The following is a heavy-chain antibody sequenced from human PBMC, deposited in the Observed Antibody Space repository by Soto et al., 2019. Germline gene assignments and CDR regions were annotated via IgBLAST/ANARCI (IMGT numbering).Heavy chain of an antibody. D-gene: IGHD3-3*01. Sequence: QVQLVESGGGVVQPGRSLRLSCAASGFTFSRYGMHWVRQAPGKGLEWVAVIWYDGSNKYYADSVKGRFTISRDNSKNTLYLQMNSLRAEDTAVYYCARDLGRFLEWPENWFDPWGQGTLVTVSS. CDR2: IWYDGSNK. CDR1: GFTFSRYG. CDR3: ARDLGRFLEWPENWFDP. V-gene: IGHV3-33*01. J-gene: IGHJ5*02.